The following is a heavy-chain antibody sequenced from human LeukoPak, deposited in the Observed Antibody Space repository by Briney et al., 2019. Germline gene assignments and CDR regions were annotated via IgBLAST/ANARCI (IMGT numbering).Heavy chain of an antibody. V-gene: IGHV1-69*02. CDR3: ARTGTAREGTYYYYYYMDV. CDR2: IIPILGIA. CDR1: GGTFISYT. Sequence: SVKVSCKASGGTFISYTISWVRQAPGQGLEWMGRIIPILGIANYAQKFQGRVTITADKSTSTAYMELSSLRSEDTAVYYCARTGTAREGTYYYYYYMDVWGKGTTVTVSS. D-gene: IGHD1/OR15-1a*01. J-gene: IGHJ6*03.